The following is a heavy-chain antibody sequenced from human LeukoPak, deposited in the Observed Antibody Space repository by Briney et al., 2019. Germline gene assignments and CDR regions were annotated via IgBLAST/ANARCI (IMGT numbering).Heavy chain of an antibody. V-gene: IGHV3-30*02. J-gene: IGHJ4*02. D-gene: IGHD1-26*01. CDR2: IRYDGSHK. CDR1: GFSFSSYG. Sequence: PGGSLRLSCAASGFSFSSYGMHWVRQAPGKGLEWVAFIRYDGSHKYYADSVKGRFTISRDNSKNTLYLQMNSLRAEDTAVYYCAKYSIALGEWELPHLPDEDYWGQGTLVTVSS. CDR3: AKYSIALGEWELPHLPDEDY.